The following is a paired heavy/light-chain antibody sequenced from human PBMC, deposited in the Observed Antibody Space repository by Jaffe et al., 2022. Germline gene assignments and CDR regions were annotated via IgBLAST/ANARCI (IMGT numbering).Heavy chain of an antibody. CDR1: GFTFNTFN. V-gene: IGHV3-21*02. CDR2: ISSGSSFI. CDR3: ARAASGHPTRYYYMDV. D-gene: IGHD3-3*01. Sequence: EVELVESGGGLVKPGGSLRLSCTASGFTFNTFNIHWVRQAPGKGLEWVSSISSGSSFIYYADSVKGRFTISRDNAKNSLFLQMNSLRAEDTAVYYCARAASGHPTRYYYMDVWGRGTTVTVSS. J-gene: IGHJ6*03.
Light chain of an antibody. CDR1: QSISNNF. V-gene: IGKV3-20*01. CDR3: QQYGSSIT. Sequence: EIVLTQPPGTLSLSPGERATLSCRASQSISNNFLAWYQQKPGQAPRLLIYAASSRATGIPDRFSGSGSGTDFTLTISRLEPEDFAVYYCQQYGSSITFGQGTRLEIK. J-gene: IGKJ5*01. CDR2: AAS.